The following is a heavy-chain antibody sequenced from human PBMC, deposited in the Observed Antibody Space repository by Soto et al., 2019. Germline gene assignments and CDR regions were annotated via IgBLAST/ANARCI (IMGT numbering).Heavy chain of an antibody. CDR2: ISGSGGST. D-gene: IGHD3-9*01. CDR3: AKGLRYFDWLGGGFYYYYYGMDV. Sequence: GGSLRLSCAASGFTFSSYAMSWVRQAPGKGLEWVSAISGSGGSTYYADSVKGRFTISRDNSKNTLYLQMNSLRAEDTAVYYCAKGLRYFDWLGGGFYYYYYGMDVWGQGTTVTVSS. CDR1: GFTFSSYA. V-gene: IGHV3-23*01. J-gene: IGHJ6*02.